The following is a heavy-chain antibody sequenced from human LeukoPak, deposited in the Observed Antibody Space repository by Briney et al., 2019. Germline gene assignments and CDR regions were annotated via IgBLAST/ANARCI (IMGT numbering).Heavy chain of an antibody. Sequence: GESLKISCKGSGYSFTSYWNGWVRQMPGEGLGWMGMIDPSGSYTNYSPSFQGHVTISTNKSTSTAYLQWSSRKASDTAMYYCARQRYSYYNDYWGEGTLVTVSS. V-gene: IGHV5-10-1*01. CDR3: ARQRYSYYNDY. CDR2: IDPSGSYT. J-gene: IGHJ4*02. D-gene: IGHD5-18*01. CDR1: GYSFTSYW.